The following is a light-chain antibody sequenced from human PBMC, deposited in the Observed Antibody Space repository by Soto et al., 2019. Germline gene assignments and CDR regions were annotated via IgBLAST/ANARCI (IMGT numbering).Light chain of an antibody. CDR2: SNI. V-gene: IGLV1-44*01. J-gene: IGLJ2*01. Sequence: QSVLTQPPSASGTPGQRVIMSCSGSSSNIRRNTVNWYQQLPGTAPKLLIYSNIQRPSGVPDRFSGSKSGTSASLAISGLQSEDEVDYYCSAWDDNLNGVVFGGGTKLTVL. CDR1: SSNIRRNT. CDR3: SAWDDNLNGVV.